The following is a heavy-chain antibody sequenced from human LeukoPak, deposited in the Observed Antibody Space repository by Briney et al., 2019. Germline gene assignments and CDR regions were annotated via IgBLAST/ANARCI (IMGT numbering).Heavy chain of an antibody. CDR1: GFTFRSYW. D-gene: IGHD2-21*01. V-gene: IGHV3-7*04. Sequence: GGSLRLSCVASGFTFRSYWMSWVRQAPGKGLEWVANIKQDGSEKYYVDSVKGRFTISRDNAKNSLYLQMNSLRAEDTAVYYCVRAYHPGGWFDPWGQGTLVTVSS. CDR2: IKQDGSEK. J-gene: IGHJ5*02. CDR3: VRAYHPGGWFDP.